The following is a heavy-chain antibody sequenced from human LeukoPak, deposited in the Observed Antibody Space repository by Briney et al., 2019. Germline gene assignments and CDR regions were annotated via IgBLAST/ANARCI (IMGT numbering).Heavy chain of an antibody. V-gene: IGHV1-69*05. Sequence: GASVKVSCKASGGTFSSYAICWVRQAPGQGLEWMGGIIPIFGTANYAQKFQGRVTITTDESTSTAYMELSSLRSEDTAVYYCARFSDSSGYVADAFDIWGQGTMVTVSS. D-gene: IGHD3-22*01. CDR2: IIPIFGTA. CDR1: GGTFSSYA. J-gene: IGHJ3*02. CDR3: ARFSDSSGYVADAFDI.